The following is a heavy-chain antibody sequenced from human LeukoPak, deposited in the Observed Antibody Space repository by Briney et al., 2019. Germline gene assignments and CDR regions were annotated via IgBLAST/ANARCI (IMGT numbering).Heavy chain of an antibody. Sequence: ASVKVSCKASGYTFTSYDINWVRQATGQGLEWTGWMNPNSGNTGYAQKFQGRVTMTRNTSISTAYMELSSLRSEDTAVYYCARGRYCSGGSCPSLYYYYYMDVWGKGTTVTVSS. V-gene: IGHV1-8*01. J-gene: IGHJ6*03. D-gene: IGHD2-15*01. CDR1: GYTFTSYD. CDR2: MNPNSGNT. CDR3: ARGRYCSGGSCPSLYYYYYMDV.